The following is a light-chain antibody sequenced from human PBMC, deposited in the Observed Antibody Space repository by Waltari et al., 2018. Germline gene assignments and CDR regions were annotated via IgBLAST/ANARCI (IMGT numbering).Light chain of an antibody. CDR2: DAS. CDR3: QQCNNSPPT. CDR1: QSVSSQ. Sequence: EIVFTQSPATLSLSPGEGPTLSCRASQSVSSQLVWYQQKRGQAPRLLIYDASNRATGIPARFSGSGSGTDFTLTISSLEPEDFAVYYCQQCNNSPPTFGQGTKVEIK. V-gene: IGKV3-11*01. J-gene: IGKJ1*01.